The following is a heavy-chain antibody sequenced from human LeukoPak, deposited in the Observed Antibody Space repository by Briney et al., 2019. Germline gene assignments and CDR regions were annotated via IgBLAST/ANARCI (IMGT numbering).Heavy chain of an antibody. CDR3: ASQVREYYYYYMDV. V-gene: IGHV1-2*02. CDR1: GYTFTGYY. Sequence: ASVKVSCKASGYTFTGYYMHWVRQAPGQGLEWMGWINPNSGGTDYAQKFQGRVTMTRDTSISTAYMELSRLRSDDTAVYYCASQVREYYYYYMDVWGKGTTVTVSS. CDR2: INPNSGGT. D-gene: IGHD1-1*01. J-gene: IGHJ6*03.